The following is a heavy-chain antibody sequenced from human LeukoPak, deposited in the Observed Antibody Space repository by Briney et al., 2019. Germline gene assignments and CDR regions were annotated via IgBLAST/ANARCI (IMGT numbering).Heavy chain of an antibody. CDR3: ATGQDRSAYYYSFDY. CDR1: GGTFSTFP. J-gene: IGHJ4*02. D-gene: IGHD3-22*01. Sequence: SVKVSCKASGGTFSTFPISWVRQAPGQGLEWIGGIIPIFGPNYAQKFQGRATISADLATATAYMELSSLTSEDTSVYYCATGQDRSAYYYSFDYWGQGTLVAVSS. V-gene: IGHV1-69*01. CDR2: IIPIFGP.